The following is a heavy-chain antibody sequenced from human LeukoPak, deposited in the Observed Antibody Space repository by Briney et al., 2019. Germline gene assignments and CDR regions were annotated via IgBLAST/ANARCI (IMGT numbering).Heavy chain of an antibody. D-gene: IGHD6-19*01. J-gene: IGHJ3*02. CDR2: ISAYNGNT. CDR3: ARDGYSSGWYVAFDI. CDR1: GYTFTSYG. Sequence: EASVKVSCKASGYTFTSYGISWVRQAPGQGLEWMGWISAYNGNTNYAQKLQGRVTMTTDTSTSTAYMELRSLRSDDTAVYYRARDGYSSGWYVAFDIWGQGTMVTVSS. V-gene: IGHV1-18*04.